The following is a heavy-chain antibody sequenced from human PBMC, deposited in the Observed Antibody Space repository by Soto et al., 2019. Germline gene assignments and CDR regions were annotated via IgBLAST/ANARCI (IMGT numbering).Heavy chain of an antibody. D-gene: IGHD5-12*01. J-gene: IGHJ4*02. V-gene: IGHV4-30-4*01. Sequence: QVQLQESGPGLVKPSQTLSLTCTVSGGSISSGDYYWSWIRQPPGKGLEWIGYIYYSGSTYYNPSRKCRMTISVDTSKNQFSLKLTSVTAADTAVYYCARWLGYGPHFDYWGQGTLVTVSS. CDR3: ARWLGYGPHFDY. CDR2: IYYSGST. CDR1: GGSISSGDYY.